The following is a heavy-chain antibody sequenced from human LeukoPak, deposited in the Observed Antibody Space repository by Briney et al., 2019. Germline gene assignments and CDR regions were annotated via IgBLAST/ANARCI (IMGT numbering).Heavy chain of an antibody. CDR1: GGSISSYY. J-gene: IGHJ4*02. Sequence: SETLSLTCTVSGGSISSYYWSWIRQPPGKGLEYIGYISYSGSTNYNPSLKSRVTISIDTSKSQFSLKLSSVTAADTAVYYCASLYSSDYRVVDYWGQGTPVTVSS. CDR2: ISYSGST. D-gene: IGHD3-22*01. CDR3: ASLYSSDYRVVDY. V-gene: IGHV4-59*01.